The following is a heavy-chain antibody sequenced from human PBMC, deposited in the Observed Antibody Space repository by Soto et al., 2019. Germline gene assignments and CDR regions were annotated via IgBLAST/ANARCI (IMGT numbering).Heavy chain of an antibody. CDR3: ARLYYDFWSGYHDAFDI. V-gene: IGHV1-18*03. D-gene: IGHD3-3*01. CDR2: ISAYNGNT. CDR1: GYTFTSYG. Sequence: EASVKVSCKASGYTFTSYGISWVRQAPGRGLEWMGWISAYNGNTNYAQKLQGRVTMTTDTSTSTAYMELRSLRSDDMAVYYCARLYYDFWSGYHDAFDIWGQGTMVTVSS. J-gene: IGHJ3*02.